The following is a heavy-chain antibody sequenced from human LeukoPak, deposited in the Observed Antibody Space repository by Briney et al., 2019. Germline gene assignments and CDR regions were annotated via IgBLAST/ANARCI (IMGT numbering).Heavy chain of an antibody. CDR3: TRDRGPTRYFDWLGGPYYMDV. CDR1: GFTVSSYY. CDR2: IRSKAYGGTT. Sequence: PGGSLRLSCAASGFTVSSYYMSWVRQAPGKGLEWVGFIRSKAYGGTTEYAASVKGRFTISRDDSKSIAYLQMNSLKTEDTAVYYCTRDRGPTRYFDWLGGPYYMDVWGKGTTVTISS. V-gene: IGHV3-49*04. J-gene: IGHJ6*03. D-gene: IGHD3-9*01.